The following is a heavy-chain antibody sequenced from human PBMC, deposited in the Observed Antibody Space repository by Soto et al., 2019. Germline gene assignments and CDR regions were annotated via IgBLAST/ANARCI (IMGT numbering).Heavy chain of an antibody. CDR1: GASLSGYY. CDR2: IFYSGST. J-gene: IGHJ4*02. Sequence: SETLSLTSTVSGASLSGYYWAWIRQPPGKGLEWIGNIFYSGSTDYNPSLKSRVTMSLDTSRSHFSLKIRSVTTADTTVYYCARVDWGSFDYWGQGTLVTVSS. D-gene: IGHD3-9*01. V-gene: IGHV4-59*01. CDR3: ARVDWGSFDY.